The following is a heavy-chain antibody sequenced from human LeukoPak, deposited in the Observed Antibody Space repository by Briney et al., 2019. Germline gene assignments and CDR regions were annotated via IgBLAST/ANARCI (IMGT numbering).Heavy chain of an antibody. J-gene: IGHJ4*02. V-gene: IGHV3-23*01. D-gene: IGHD6-19*01. CDR3: AKEGYSSGWFGY. Sequence: PGGSLRLSCAASGFSFSTYWMSWVRQAPGKGLEWVSAISGSGGSTYYADSVKGRFTISRDNSKNTLYLQMNSLRAEDTAVYYCAKEGYSSGWFGYWGQGTLVTVSS. CDR1: GFSFSTYW. CDR2: ISGSGGST.